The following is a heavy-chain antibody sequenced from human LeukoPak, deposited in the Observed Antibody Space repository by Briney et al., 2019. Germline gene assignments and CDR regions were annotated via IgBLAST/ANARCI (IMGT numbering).Heavy chain of an antibody. J-gene: IGHJ4*02. D-gene: IGHD6-19*01. V-gene: IGHV3-23*01. CDR2: TTHSGITT. CDR3: AKPVTGSIFDY. CDR1: GFSFTDFD. Sequence: PGGSLRLSCTASGFSFTDFDMNWVRQAPGKGLEWVSHTTHSGITTHYADSVKGRFTISRDNSKSTLYLQMNSLRAEDTAVYYCAKPVTGSIFDYWGRGTLVTGSS.